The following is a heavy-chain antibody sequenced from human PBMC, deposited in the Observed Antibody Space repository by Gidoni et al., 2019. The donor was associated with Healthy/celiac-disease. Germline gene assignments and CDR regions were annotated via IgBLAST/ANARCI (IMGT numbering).Heavy chain of an antibody. V-gene: IGHV3-20*04. CDR2: INWNGGST. Sequence: EVQLVESGGGVVRPGGSLRLSCAASGFTLDDYGMSWVRQAPGKGLEWVSGINWNGGSTGYADSVKGRFTISRDNAKNSLYLQMNSLRAEDTALYYCARDQSGVAMVRGVILDYWGQGTLVTVSS. CDR3: ARDQSGVAMVRGVILDY. D-gene: IGHD3-10*01. CDR1: GFTLDDYG. J-gene: IGHJ4*02.